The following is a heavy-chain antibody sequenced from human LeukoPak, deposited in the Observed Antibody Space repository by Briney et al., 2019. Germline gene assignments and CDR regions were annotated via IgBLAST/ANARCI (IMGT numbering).Heavy chain of an antibody. D-gene: IGHD3-3*01. Sequence: SETLSLTCTVSGGSISSYYWSWIRQPPGKGLEWIGYIYYSGSTNYNPSLKSRVTISVDTSKNQFSLTLSSVTAADTAVYYCARSYDDFWSGSNWFDPWGQGTLVTVSS. CDR3: ARSYDDFWSGSNWFDP. J-gene: IGHJ5*02. CDR1: GGSISSYY. V-gene: IGHV4-59*12. CDR2: IYYSGST.